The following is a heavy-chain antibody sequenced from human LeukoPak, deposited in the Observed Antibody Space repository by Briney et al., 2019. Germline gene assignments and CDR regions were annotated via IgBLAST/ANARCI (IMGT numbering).Heavy chain of an antibody. Sequence: GGSLRLSCAASGFTFSSYGMPWVRQAPGKGLEWVAVIWYDGSNKYYGDSVKGRFTISRDNSKKTLYLQMNSLRVEDTAVYYCARGDGYNDAEYLHNGARAPWSPS. V-gene: IGHV3-33*01. J-gene: IGHJ1*01. D-gene: IGHD5-24*01. CDR1: GFTFSSYG. CDR3: ARGDGYNDAEYLHN. CDR2: IWYDGSNK.